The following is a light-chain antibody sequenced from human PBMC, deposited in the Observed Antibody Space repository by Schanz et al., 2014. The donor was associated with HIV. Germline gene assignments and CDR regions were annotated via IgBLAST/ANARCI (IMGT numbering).Light chain of an antibody. CDR1: QDIRND. Sequence: DIQMTQSPSPLSASVGDRVTITCRASQDIRNDLGWYQQRPGGAPKRLLHGESSLQSGVPSRFSGSGSGTQFKITIRNLPPEAYEPYYSQQYDRYPPTFGGGTTVDIK. V-gene: IGKV1-17*02. CDR3: QQYDRYPPT. CDR2: GES. J-gene: IGKJ4*01.